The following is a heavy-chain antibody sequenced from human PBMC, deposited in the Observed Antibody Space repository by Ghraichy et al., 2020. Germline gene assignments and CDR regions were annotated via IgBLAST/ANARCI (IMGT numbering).Heavy chain of an antibody. J-gene: IGHJ4*02. D-gene: IGHD6-13*01. V-gene: IGHV4-39*01. Sequence: SETLSLTCTVSGGPSSRSPYYWGWIRQPPGKGLEWIGSIYESGITYYNPSLKSRVTISVDTSKNQFSLKLSSVTAADTAVYFCARQNPEAGTSWDYWGQGTLVTVSS. CDR1: GGPSSRSPYY. CDR2: IYESGIT. CDR3: ARQNPEAGTSWDY.